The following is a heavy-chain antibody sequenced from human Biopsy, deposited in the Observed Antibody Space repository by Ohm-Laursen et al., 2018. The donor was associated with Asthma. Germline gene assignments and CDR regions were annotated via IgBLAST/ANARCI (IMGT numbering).Heavy chain of an antibody. CDR1: GCTFIHYA. J-gene: IGHJ3*01. CDR2: INAGNGNT. V-gene: IGHV1-3*01. D-gene: IGHD3-9*01. CDR3: ARTYYDFLTGQVNDAFAL. Sequence: SVKVSCKASGCTFIHYAIHWVRQAPGQRLEWMGWINAGNGNTKYSQKFQGRVTITRDTSASTAYMDLRSLRSEDTAMYYCARTYYDFLTGQVNDAFALWGQGTMVTVSS.